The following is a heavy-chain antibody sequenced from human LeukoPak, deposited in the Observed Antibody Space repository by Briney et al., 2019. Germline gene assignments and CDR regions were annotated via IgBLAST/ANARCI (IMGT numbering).Heavy chain of an antibody. CDR1: GFSFSNYG. D-gene: IGHD3-22*01. J-gene: IGHJ4*02. V-gene: IGHV3-23*01. CDR2: ITGSGGST. Sequence: GGSLRLSCAASGFSFSNYGMNWVRQAPGKGLEWVSGITGSGGSTYYAGSVKGRFTISRDNSKNTLYLQMNSLRVEDTAVYYCAKVLGYDSSGYFDYWGQGTLVTVSS. CDR3: AKVLGYDSSGYFDY.